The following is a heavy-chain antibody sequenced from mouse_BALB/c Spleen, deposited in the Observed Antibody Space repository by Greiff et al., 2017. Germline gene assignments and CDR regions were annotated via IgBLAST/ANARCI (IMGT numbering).Heavy chain of an antibody. CDR3: ARRRGDRYLDV. Sequence: VQLQQSGPELVKPGASVKIPCKASGYTFTDYNMDWVKQSHGKSLEWIGDINPNNGGTIYNQKFKGKATLTVDKSSSTAYMELRSLTSEDTAVYYCARRRGDRYLDVWGAGTTVTVSS. V-gene: IGHV1-18*01. CDR2: INPNNGGT. J-gene: IGHJ1*01. CDR1: GYTFTDYN.